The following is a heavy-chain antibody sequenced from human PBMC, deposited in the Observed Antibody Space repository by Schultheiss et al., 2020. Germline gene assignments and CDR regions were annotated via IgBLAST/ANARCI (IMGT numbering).Heavy chain of an antibody. J-gene: IGHJ5*02. CDR3: ARGLSVLASTFDP. Sequence: SQTLSLTCAISGDSVSTNSAAWNWFRQSPSRGLEWLGRTYYRSKWYNDYALSVKSRITINPDTSKNQFSLQLNSVTPEDTAVYYCARGLSVLASTFDPWGQGTLVTVSS. V-gene: IGHV6-1*01. D-gene: IGHD3-16*02. CDR1: GDSVSTNSAA. CDR2: TYYRSKWYN.